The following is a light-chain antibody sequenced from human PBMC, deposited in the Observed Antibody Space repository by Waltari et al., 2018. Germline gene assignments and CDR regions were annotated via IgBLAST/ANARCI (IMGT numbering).Light chain of an antibody. Sequence: EIVMTQSNATMSVSPGERATLSCRASQHIYSNLAWYQQKPGQPPRLLIYDASTRATGIPARFTGSGSGTEFTLTISSLQSEDSAVYSCQQYNRWPPITFGQGTRLEIK. CDR3: QQYNRWPPIT. J-gene: IGKJ5*01. CDR1: QHIYSN. V-gene: IGKV3D-15*01. CDR2: DAS.